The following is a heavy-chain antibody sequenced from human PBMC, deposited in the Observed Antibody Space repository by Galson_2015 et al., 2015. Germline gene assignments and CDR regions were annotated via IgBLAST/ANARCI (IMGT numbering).Heavy chain of an antibody. CDR3: AKDLSGYSGYEYAFDI. J-gene: IGHJ3*02. D-gene: IGHD5-12*01. CDR1: GFTFSSYA. V-gene: IGHV3-23*01. CDR2: ISGSGGST. Sequence: SLRLSCAASGFTFSSYAMSWVRQAPRKGLEWVSAISGSGGSTYYADSVKGRFTISRDNSKNTLYLQMNSLRAEDTAVYYCAKDLSGYSGYEYAFDIWGQGTMVTVSS.